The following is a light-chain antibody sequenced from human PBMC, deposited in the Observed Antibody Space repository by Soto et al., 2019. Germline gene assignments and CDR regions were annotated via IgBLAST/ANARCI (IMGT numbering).Light chain of an antibody. J-gene: IGKJ1*01. CDR3: QQHNYWHT. CDR2: GAS. CDR1: QSVSSN. Sequence: EIVMTQSPATLSVSPGERATLSCRASQSVSSNLAWYQQKPGQAPRLLIYGASTRATGIPARFSGSGSGTEFTLTITSLQSEDFAVYYCQQHNYWHTFGQGTKVEIK. V-gene: IGKV3-15*01.